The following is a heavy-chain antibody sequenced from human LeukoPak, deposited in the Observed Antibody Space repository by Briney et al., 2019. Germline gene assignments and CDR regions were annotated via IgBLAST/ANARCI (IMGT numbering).Heavy chain of an antibody. CDR3: ARTLGDDSLTGYYYYYMDV. J-gene: IGHJ6*03. CDR1: GYSISSGYY. D-gene: IGHD3-9*01. CDR2: IYHSGST. Sequence: SETLSLTCTVSGYSISSGYYWGWIRQPPGKGLEWIGSIYHSGSTYYNPSLKSRVTISVDTSKNQFSLNLSSVTAADTAVYYCARTLGDDSLTGYYYYYMDVWGKGTTVTVSS. V-gene: IGHV4-38-2*02.